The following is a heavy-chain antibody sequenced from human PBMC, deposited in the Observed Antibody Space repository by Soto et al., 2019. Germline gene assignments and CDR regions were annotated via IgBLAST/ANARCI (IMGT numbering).Heavy chain of an antibody. J-gene: IGHJ5*02. CDR2: FDPEDGET. Sequence: GGSMRLSCAASGLTVSSNYMHWVRQAPGKGLEWMGGFDPEDGETIYAQKFQGRVTMTEDTSTDTAYMELSSLRSEDTAVYYCATRYCSGGSCYPVRVDWFDPWGQGTLVTVSS. V-gene: IGHV1-24*01. CDR3: ATRYCSGGSCYPVRVDWFDP. D-gene: IGHD2-15*01. CDR1: GLTVSSNY.